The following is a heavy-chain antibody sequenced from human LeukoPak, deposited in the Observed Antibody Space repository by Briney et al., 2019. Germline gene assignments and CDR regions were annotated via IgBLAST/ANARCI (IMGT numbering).Heavy chain of an antibody. J-gene: IGHJ3*02. CDR2: ISSSSRYI. Sequence: GGSLRLSCAASGFTFSTYSMNWVRQAPGKGLEWVSSISSSSRYIYYADSVKGRFTISRDNAKNSLYLQMNSLRAEDTAVYYCAREYGSRRGLWAFDIWGHGTIVTVSS. V-gene: IGHV3-21*01. CDR3: AREYGSRRGLWAFDI. CDR1: GFTFSTYS. D-gene: IGHD3-10*01.